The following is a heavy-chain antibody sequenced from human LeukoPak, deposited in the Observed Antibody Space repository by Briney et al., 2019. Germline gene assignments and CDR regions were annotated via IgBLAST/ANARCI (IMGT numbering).Heavy chain of an antibody. J-gene: IGHJ4*02. V-gene: IGHV4-39*07. D-gene: IGHD4-17*01. CDR3: AGNKVHDYGDPGDFDY. Sequence: KPSETLSLTCTVSGGSISSSSYYWGWIRQPPGKGLEWIGEINHSGSTNYNPSLKSRVTISVDTSKNQFSLKLSSVTAADTAVYYCAGNKVHDYGDPGDFDYWGQGTLVTVSS. CDR2: INHSGST. CDR1: GGSISSSSYY.